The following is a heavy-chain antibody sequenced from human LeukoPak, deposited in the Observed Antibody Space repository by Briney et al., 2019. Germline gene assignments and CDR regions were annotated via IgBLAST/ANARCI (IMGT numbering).Heavy chain of an antibody. V-gene: IGHV5-51*01. Sequence: GESLQISCKGSGYSFPNYWIGWVRQMPGKGLEWMGIIYPGDSHTRYSPSFQDQVTISVDKSISAAYLQWSSLKASDTAMYYCARGPYAYTSSATLGSYNWFDPWGQGSLVTVSS. CDR3: ARGPYAYTSSATLGSYNWFDP. D-gene: IGHD2-2*02. CDR1: GYSFPNYW. J-gene: IGHJ5*02. CDR2: IYPGDSHT.